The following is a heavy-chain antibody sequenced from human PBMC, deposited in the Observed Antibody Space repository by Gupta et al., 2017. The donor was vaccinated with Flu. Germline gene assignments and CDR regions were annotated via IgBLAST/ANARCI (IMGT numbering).Heavy chain of an antibody. V-gene: IGHV3-74*03. CDR3: ARDRPHNWFDP. J-gene: IGHJ5*02. D-gene: IGHD6-6*01. Sequence: EEQLVESGGALVQPVGSLRLSCAASGFTFTSYWMHWVRQAPGKGLVWVSGINNDGSTTTYADSVKGRFTISRDNAKNTLFLQMNALRAEDTAVYFCARDRPHNWFDPWGQGTLVTVSS. CDR2: INNDGSTT. CDR1: GFTFTSYW.